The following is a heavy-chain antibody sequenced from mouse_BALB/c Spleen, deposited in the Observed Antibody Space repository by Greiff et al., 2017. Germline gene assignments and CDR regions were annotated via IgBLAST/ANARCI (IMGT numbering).Heavy chain of an antibody. CDR2: ISSGGSYT. CDR3: AREDRSYYFDY. J-gene: IGHJ2*01. Sequence: DVMLVESGGDLVKPGGSLKLSCAASGFTFSSYGMSWVRQTPDKRLEWVATISSGGSYTYYPDSVKGRFTISRDNAKNTLYLQMSSLKSEDTAMYYCAREDRSYYFDYWGQGTTLTVSS. V-gene: IGHV5-6*02. D-gene: IGHD2-14*01. CDR1: GFTFSSYG.